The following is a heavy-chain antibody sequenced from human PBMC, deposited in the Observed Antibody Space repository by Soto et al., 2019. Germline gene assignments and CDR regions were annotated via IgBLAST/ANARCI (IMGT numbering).Heavy chain of an antibody. CDR3: ARGERVGDPRFDY. V-gene: IGHV3-21*01. CDR1: GFTFSLYS. J-gene: IGHJ4*02. CDR2: ISSTSTYI. D-gene: IGHD2-21*02. Sequence: VQVVESGGGLVKPGGSLRLSCAASGFTFSLYSMNWVRQAPGKGLEWVSSISSTSTYIYSSDSVTGRFTISRDNTKNSLYLQMNSLRAEDTAVYYCARGERVGDPRFDYWGQGTLVTVSS.